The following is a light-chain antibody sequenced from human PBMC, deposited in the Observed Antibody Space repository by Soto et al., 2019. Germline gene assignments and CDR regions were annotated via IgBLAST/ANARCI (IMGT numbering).Light chain of an antibody. V-gene: IGKV2-28*01. Sequence: DIVMTQSPLSLPVTPGEPASISCRSSPSLLHSNGYNYLDWYLQKPGQSPQLLIYLGSNRASGVPDRFSGSASGADFTLKISRVEVEDVGIYYCMQALQAPGPLGPGTKVDIK. CDR1: PSLLHSNGYNY. CDR2: LGS. J-gene: IGKJ1*01. CDR3: MQALQAPGP.